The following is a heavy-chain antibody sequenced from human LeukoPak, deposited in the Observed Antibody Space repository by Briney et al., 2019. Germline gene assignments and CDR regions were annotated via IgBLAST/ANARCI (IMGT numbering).Heavy chain of an antibody. CDR2: LSGSGETI. J-gene: IGHJ4*02. CDR1: GFTFRTYA. Sequence: GGSLRLSCAASGFTFRTYAMTWVRQAPGKGLEWVAALSGSGETIHYADSVKGRFTVSRDNSKSILYLQMNSLRAEDTAVYYCAKGEATPYYYGSGSYFYFDDWGQGTLVTVSS. V-gene: IGHV3-23*01. CDR3: AKGEATPYYYGSGSYFYFDD. D-gene: IGHD3-10*01.